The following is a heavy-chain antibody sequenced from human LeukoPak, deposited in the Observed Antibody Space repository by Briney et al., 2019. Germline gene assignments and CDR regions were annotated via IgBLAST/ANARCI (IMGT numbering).Heavy chain of an antibody. V-gene: IGHV3-23*01. CDR1: GFTFSSYS. D-gene: IGHD6-19*01. J-gene: IGHJ4*02. CDR3: AKESSGGWYFDY. Sequence: GGSLRLSCAASGFTFSSYSMNWVRQAPGKGLEWVSSIPASGGSTYYADSVKGRFTISRDNSKNSLYLQMNSLRAEDTAVYYCAKESSGGWYFDYWGQGTLVTVSS. CDR2: IPASGGST.